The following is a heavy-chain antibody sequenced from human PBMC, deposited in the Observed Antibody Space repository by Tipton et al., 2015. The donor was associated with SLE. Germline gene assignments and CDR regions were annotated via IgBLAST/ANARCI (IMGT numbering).Heavy chain of an antibody. J-gene: IGHJ3*02. CDR2: IYYSGST. Sequence: GSLRLSCAVYGGSFSGYYWGWIRQPPGKGLEWIGSIYYSGSTYYNPSLKSRVTISVDTSKNQFSLKLSSVTAADTAVYYCAIPGDDAFDIWGQGTMVTVSS. CDR1: GGSFSGYY. D-gene: IGHD7-27*01. V-gene: IGHV4-34*01. CDR3: AIPGDDAFDI.